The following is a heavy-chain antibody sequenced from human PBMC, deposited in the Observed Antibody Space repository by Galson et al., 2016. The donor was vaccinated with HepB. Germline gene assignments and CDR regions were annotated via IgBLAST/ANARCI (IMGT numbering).Heavy chain of an antibody. CDR1: GGSISSGGYY. CDR2: IYYSGST. V-gene: IGHV4-31*03. D-gene: IGHD3-22*01. CDR3: ARLSRDPPRGSYDSSGYYYPYYYDGMDV. J-gene: IGHJ6*02. Sequence: TLSLTCTVSGGSISSGGYYWSWIRQHPGKGLEWIGYIYYSGSTYYNPSLKSRVTISVDTSKNQFSLKLSSVTAADTAVYYCARLSRDPPRGSYDSSGYYYPYYYDGMDVWVQGTTVTVSS.